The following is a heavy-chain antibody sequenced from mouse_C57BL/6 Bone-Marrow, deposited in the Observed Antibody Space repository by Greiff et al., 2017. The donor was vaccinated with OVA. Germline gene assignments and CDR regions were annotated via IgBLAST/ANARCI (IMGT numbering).Heavy chain of an antibody. CDR1: GFSFTSYG. V-gene: IGHV2-2*01. Sequence: VQLQQSGPGLVQPSQCLSITCTVSGFSFTSYGVHWVRQSPGKGLEWLGVIWSGGSTDYNAAFISRLSISKDNSKSQVFFKMNSLQADDTAIYYCARKRGDWYFDVWGTGTTVTVSS. CDR2: IWSGGST. J-gene: IGHJ1*03. CDR3: ARKRGDWYFDV.